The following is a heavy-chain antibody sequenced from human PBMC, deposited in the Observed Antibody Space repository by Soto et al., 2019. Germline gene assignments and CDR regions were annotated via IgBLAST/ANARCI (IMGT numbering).Heavy chain of an antibody. J-gene: IGHJ4*02. Sequence: GGSLRLSCAASGFTFNSYGIHWVRQAPGKGLEWVAGVSYDGSKEYYTESVRGRLTISRDNSRNTLDLQMNSLRAEDTAVYYCAKDTYYHDSSGYYVFDCWGQGTLVTVSS. D-gene: IGHD3-22*01. CDR3: AKDTYYHDSSGYYVFDC. CDR1: GFTFNSYG. V-gene: IGHV3-30*18. CDR2: VSYDGSKE.